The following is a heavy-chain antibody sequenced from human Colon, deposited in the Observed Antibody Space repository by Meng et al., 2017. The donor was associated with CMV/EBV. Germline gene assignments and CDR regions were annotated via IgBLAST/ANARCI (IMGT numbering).Heavy chain of an antibody. D-gene: IGHD1-20*01. CDR2: INPNSGGT. Sequence: VQMVQSGAEVKEPGAYVTGSCQASGYTFTGYYMHRVRQPPGQGIEWKGWINPNSGGTNYAQKFQGRVTMTRDTSISTAYMELSRLRSDDTAVYYCARAPYNWNDEGWFDPWGQGTLVTVSS. CDR1: GYTFTGYY. J-gene: IGHJ5*02. V-gene: IGHV1-2*02. CDR3: ARAPYNWNDEGWFDP.